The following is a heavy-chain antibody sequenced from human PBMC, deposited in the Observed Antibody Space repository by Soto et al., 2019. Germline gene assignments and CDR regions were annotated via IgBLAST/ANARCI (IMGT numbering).Heavy chain of an antibody. J-gene: IGHJ3*02. CDR3: ARDFPGEYSGYDGVDAFDI. CDR1: GGSISSGGYY. V-gene: IGHV4-31*03. CDR2: IYYSGST. Sequence: PSETLSLTCTVSGGSISSGGYYWSWIRQHPGKGLEWIGYIYYSGSTYYNPSLKSRVTISVDTSKNQFSLKLSSVTAADTAVYYCARDFPGEYSGYDGVDAFDIWGQGTMVTVSS. D-gene: IGHD5-12*01.